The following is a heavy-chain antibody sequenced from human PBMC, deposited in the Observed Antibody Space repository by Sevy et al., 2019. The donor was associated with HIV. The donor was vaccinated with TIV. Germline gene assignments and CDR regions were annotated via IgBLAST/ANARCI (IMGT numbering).Heavy chain of an antibody. CDR1: GFTLGDYA. CDR2: ISWNSGTI. J-gene: IGHJ4*02. V-gene: IGHV3-9*03. Sequence: GGSLRLSCAASGFTLGDYAMHWVRQAPGKGLEWVSGISWNSGTIDYADSVKGRFTVSRDNAKNSLYLQMNSLRAEDMALYYCAKDIGQNYYDSSGPFDYWGQATLVTVSS. D-gene: IGHD3-22*01. CDR3: AKDIGQNYYDSSGPFDY.